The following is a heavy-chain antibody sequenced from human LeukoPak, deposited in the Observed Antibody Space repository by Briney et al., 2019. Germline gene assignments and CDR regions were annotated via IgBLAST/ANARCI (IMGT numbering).Heavy chain of an antibody. Sequence: GGSLRLSCAASGFTFSNYAMTWVRQAPGKGLEWVSAISGNGGVTFYADSVKGRFTISRDNSKNTLYLQMNSLRAEDTAVYYCAKNNYYDTLSGAFDIWGQGTMVTVSS. V-gene: IGHV3-23*01. CDR1: GFTFSNYA. J-gene: IGHJ3*02. CDR3: AKNNYYDTLSGAFDI. CDR2: ISGNGGVT. D-gene: IGHD3-22*01.